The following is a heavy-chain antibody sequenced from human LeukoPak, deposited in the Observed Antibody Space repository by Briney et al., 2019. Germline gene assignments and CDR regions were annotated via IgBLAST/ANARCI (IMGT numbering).Heavy chain of an antibody. D-gene: IGHD6-19*01. J-gene: IGHJ4*02. Sequence: GGSLRLSCAASGFTFSSYGMHWVRQAPGKGLEWVAVISYDGSNKYYADSVKGRFTISRDNSKNTLYLQMNSLRAEDTAVYYCAKESLDQGSGWYFDYWGQGTLVTVSS. CDR1: GFTFSSYG. CDR2: ISYDGSNK. V-gene: IGHV3-30*18. CDR3: AKESLDQGSGWYFDY.